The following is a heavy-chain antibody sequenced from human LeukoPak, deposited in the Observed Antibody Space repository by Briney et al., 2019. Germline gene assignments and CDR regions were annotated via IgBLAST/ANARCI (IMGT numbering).Heavy chain of an antibody. CDR3: ARDRGEDSAGYQHYFDY. J-gene: IGHJ4*02. CDR1: GGSISSGGYY. V-gene: IGHV4-31*03. Sequence: SETLSLTCTVAGGSISSGGYYWSWIRQHSGKGLEWIGNIYSRGSTNYNPSLMSRVTISQDRSKNEISLKLSSVTAADTGVYYCARDRGEDSAGYQHYFDYWGQGTLVAVSS. D-gene: IGHD3-22*01. CDR2: IYSRGST.